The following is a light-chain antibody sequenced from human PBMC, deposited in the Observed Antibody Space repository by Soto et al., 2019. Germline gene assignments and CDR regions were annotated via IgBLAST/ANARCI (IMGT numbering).Light chain of an antibody. CDR3: QSYDTSLNWV. CDR1: SSNIGAGYD. Sequence: QSVLTQPPSVSGAPGQRVTISCTGSSSNIGAGYDVHWYQHLPGTAPKLLIFVNNNRPSGVPDRFSGSKSGTSASLAITGLQAEDEADYFCQSYDTSLNWVFGGGNKVTVL. CDR2: VNN. J-gene: IGLJ3*02. V-gene: IGLV1-40*01.